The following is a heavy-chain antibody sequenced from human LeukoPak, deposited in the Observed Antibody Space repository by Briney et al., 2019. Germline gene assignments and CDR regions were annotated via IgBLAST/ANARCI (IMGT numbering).Heavy chain of an antibody. V-gene: IGHV3-53*01. CDR2: IYSGGST. CDR3: ARSSATTNFAFDY. CDR1: GFTVSSNY. J-gene: IGHJ4*02. D-gene: IGHD1-1*01. Sequence: GGSLRLSCAASGFTVSSNYMSWVRQAPGKGLEWVSVIYSGGSTYYADSVQGRFTISRDNSKNTLYLQMNSLRAEDTAVYYCARSSATTNFAFDYWGQGTLVTVSS.